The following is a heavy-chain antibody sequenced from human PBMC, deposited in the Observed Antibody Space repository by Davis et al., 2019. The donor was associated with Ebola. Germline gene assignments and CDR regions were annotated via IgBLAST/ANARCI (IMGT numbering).Heavy chain of an antibody. CDR1: GGSFSGYY. Sequence: SETLSLTCAVYGGSFSGYYWSWIRQPPGKGLEWIGEINHSGSTNYNPSLKSRVTISVDTSKNQFSLKLSSVTAEDTAVYYCARTFTYYYDSHPSRDGMDVWGQGTTVTVSS. CDR2: INHSGST. CDR3: ARTFTYYYDSHPSRDGMDV. V-gene: IGHV4-34*01. D-gene: IGHD3-22*01. J-gene: IGHJ6*02.